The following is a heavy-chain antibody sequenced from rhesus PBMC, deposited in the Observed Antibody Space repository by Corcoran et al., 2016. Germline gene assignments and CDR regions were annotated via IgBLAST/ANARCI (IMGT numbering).Heavy chain of an antibody. CDR1: GDHFMTTW. CDR2: ISGGGGST. D-gene: IGHD1-44*01. CDR3: AGGGPDKDRFDV. Sequence: QLQLQESGPGLATPSETMFLTCAVSGDHFMTTWWSWSRHPPGKGLEWIGRISGGGGSTSYRPSLRSRVTISTDRSKTQFSLKLDSVTAADTAVYFCAGGGPDKDRFDVWGPGVLVTVSS. J-gene: IGHJ5-1*01. V-gene: IGHV4-173*01.